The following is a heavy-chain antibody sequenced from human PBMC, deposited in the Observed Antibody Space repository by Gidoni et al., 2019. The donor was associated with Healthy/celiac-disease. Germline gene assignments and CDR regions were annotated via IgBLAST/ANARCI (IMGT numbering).Heavy chain of an antibody. CDR3: ARDQIRAVAGTGNYYYYYYGMDV. V-gene: IGHV3-48*03. CDR2: ISSSGSTI. CDR1: GFTFSSYE. D-gene: IGHD6-19*01. J-gene: IGHJ6*02. Sequence: EVQLVESGGGLVQPGGSLRLSCAASGFTFSSYEMNWVRQAPGKGLEWVSYISSSGSTIYYADSVKGRFTISRDNAKNSLYLQMNSLRAEDTAVYYCARDQIRAVAGTGNYYYYYYGMDVWGQGTTVTVSS.